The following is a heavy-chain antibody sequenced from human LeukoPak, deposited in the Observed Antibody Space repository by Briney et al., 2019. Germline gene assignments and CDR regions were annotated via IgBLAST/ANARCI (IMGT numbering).Heavy chain of an antibody. D-gene: IGHD2-21*02. J-gene: IGHJ3*02. CDR1: GFTFSSYG. V-gene: IGHV3-33*01. Sequence: PGGSLRLSCAASGFTFSSYGMHWVRQAPGKGLEWVAVIWYDGSNKYYADSVKGRFTISRDNSKNTLYLQMNSLRAEDTAVYYCARDYDVVVTVLALDAFDIWGQGTMVTVSS. CDR3: ARDYDVVVTVLALDAFDI. CDR2: IWYDGSNK.